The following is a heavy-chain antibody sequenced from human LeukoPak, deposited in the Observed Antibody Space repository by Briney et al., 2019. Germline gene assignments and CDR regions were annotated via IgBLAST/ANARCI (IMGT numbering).Heavy chain of an antibody. J-gene: IGHJ6*03. CDR1: GYTFTSYD. Sequence: ASVKISCKASGYTFTSYDINWVRQATGQGLEWMGWMNPNSGNTGYAQKFQGRVTITRNTSISTAYMELSSLRSDDTAVYYCARQKYYDYVWDTNGYYMDVWGKGTTVTISS. CDR2: MNPNSGNT. D-gene: IGHD3-16*01. CDR3: ARQKYYDYVWDTNGYYMDV. V-gene: IGHV1-8*03.